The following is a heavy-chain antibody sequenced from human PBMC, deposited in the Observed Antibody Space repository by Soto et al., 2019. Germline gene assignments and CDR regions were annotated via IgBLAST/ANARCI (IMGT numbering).Heavy chain of an antibody. CDR1: GGSFSGYY. J-gene: IGHJ6*02. V-gene: IGHV4-34*01. Sequence: SETLSLTCAVYGGSFSGYYWSWIRQPPGKGLEWIGEINHSGSTNYNPSLKSRVTISVDTSKSQFSLKLSSVTAADTAVYYCARVATLYYYYYYGMDVWGQGTTVTVSS. CDR2: INHSGST. CDR3: ARVATLYYYYYYGMDV. D-gene: IGHD5-12*01.